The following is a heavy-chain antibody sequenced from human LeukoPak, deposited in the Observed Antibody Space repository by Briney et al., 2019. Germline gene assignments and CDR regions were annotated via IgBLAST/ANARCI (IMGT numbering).Heavy chain of an antibody. V-gene: IGHV4-39*07. Sequence: SETLSLTCTVSGGSISSSSYYWGWIRQPPGKGLEWIGTIYYSGSTYYNPSLKSRVTISVDTSKNQFSLKLSSVTAADTAVYYCARAAFGVVDYWGQGTVVTVSS. CDR2: IYYSGST. CDR3: ARAAFGVVDY. J-gene: IGHJ4*02. CDR1: GGSISSSSYY. D-gene: IGHD3-3*01.